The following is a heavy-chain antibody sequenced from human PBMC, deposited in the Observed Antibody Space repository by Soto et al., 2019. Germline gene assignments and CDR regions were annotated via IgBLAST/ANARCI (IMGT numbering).Heavy chain of an antibody. J-gene: IGHJ4*02. CDR3: ARGMASSYFDY. CDR2: INPHSGGT. V-gene: IGHV1-2*04. CDR1: GYTFTDYY. Sequence: QVPLVQSGAEVKKPGASVKVSCKASGYTFTDYYIHWVRQAPGQGLEWMGRINPHSGGTNIAQQFQAWVTMTWDTSISTASMELSRLKSDDTAVYYCARGMASSYFDYWGQGTLVTVSS. D-gene: IGHD6-19*01.